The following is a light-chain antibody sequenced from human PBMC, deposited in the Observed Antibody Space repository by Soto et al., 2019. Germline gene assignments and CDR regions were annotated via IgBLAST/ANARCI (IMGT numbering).Light chain of an antibody. CDR1: QNVNNW. J-gene: IGKJ1*01. V-gene: IGKV1-5*01. Sequence: DIQMTQFPSALSASVGDRVTITCRASQNVNNWLAWYQYKPGKAPQLLIYDASVLETGVPSRFSGSGSGTEFTLSISGLKSDDFATDYCQQYNTYWTFGQGTKVEVK. CDR3: QQYNTYWT. CDR2: DAS.